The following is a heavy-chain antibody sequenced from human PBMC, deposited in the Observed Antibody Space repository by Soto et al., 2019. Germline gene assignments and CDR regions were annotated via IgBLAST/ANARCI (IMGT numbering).Heavy chain of an antibody. J-gene: IGHJ4*02. CDR2: IYYSGTT. V-gene: IGHV4-28*01. Sequence: QVQLQESGPGLVKPSATLSLTCAVSGYSISSSNWWGWIRQPPGKGLEWIGYIYYSGTTYYNPSLRSRVTMSVDTSKSQFSLKLTSVTAVDTDVYYCARREIQGPIDYWGQGTLVTVSS. CDR1: GYSISSSNW. D-gene: IGHD1-26*01. CDR3: ARREIQGPIDY.